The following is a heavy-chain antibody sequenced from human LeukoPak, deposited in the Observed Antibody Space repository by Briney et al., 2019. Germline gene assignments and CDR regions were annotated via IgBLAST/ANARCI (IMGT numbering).Heavy chain of an antibody. Sequence: SETLSLTCTVSGGSISSSSYYWGWIRQPPGKGLEWIGSIYYSGSTNYNPSLKSRVTISLDTSKNQFSLKLRSVTAADTAVYYCARDTRDAFDIWGQGTMVTVSS. CDR1: GGSISSSSYY. CDR3: ARDTRDAFDI. V-gene: IGHV4-39*07. J-gene: IGHJ3*02. CDR2: IYYSGST.